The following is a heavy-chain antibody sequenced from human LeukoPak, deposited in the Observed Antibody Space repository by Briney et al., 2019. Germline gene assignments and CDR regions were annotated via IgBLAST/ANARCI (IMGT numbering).Heavy chain of an antibody. D-gene: IGHD1-26*01. CDR2: MNPSSGNT. Sequence: GASVKVSCKASGYTFTSHDINWVRQATGQGLEWMGWMNPSSGNTSYAQKFQGRVAMTRITSINTAYLELSTLGSEDTAVYYCARGIVGGPVYWGQGTLVTVSS. CDR1: GYTFTSHD. J-gene: IGHJ4*02. V-gene: IGHV1-8*02. CDR3: ARGIVGGPVY.